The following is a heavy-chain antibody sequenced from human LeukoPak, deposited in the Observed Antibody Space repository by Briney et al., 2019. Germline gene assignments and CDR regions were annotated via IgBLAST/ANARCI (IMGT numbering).Heavy chain of an antibody. CDR3: ATMHGYYDGSGYWVQ. V-gene: IGHV3-23*01. CDR2: ITPNADRT. J-gene: IGHJ1*01. Sequence: GGTLRLSCAASGFTFGSYGMSWVRQAPGKGLEWVSFITPNADRTSYADSVEGRFTISRDNPRNTLYMQMNSLRDEDTAIYYCATMHGYYDGSGYWVQWGQGTLVTVSS. D-gene: IGHD3-22*01. CDR1: GFTFGSYG.